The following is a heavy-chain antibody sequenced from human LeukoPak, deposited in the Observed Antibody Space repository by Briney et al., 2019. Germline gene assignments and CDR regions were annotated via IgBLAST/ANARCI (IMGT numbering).Heavy chain of an antibody. D-gene: IGHD3-22*01. CDR1: GGTFSSYA. CDR3: ARVGNYDSSGYYYDY. Sequence: ASVKVSCKASGGTFSSYAISWVRQATGQGLEWMGWMNPNSGNTGYAQKFQGRVTMTRNTSISTAYMELSSLRSEDTAVYYCARVGNYDSSGYYYDYWGQGTLVTVSS. V-gene: IGHV1-8*02. J-gene: IGHJ4*02. CDR2: MNPNSGNT.